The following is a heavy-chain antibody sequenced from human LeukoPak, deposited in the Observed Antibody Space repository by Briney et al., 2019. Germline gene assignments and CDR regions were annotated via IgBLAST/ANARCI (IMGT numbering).Heavy chain of an antibody. CDR2: IKQDVSEK. CDR3: ARDPYSGGYGDYYYYYMDL. Sequence: PGGSLRLSCAASGFTFSSYWMSWVRQAPGKGLECVANIKQDVSEKYYVDSVKGRFTISRDNAKNSLYLQMNSLRAEDTAVYYCARDPYSGGYGDYYYYYMDLWGQGTTVTISS. D-gene: IGHD1-26*01. CDR1: GFTFSSYW. V-gene: IGHV3-7*01. J-gene: IGHJ6*03.